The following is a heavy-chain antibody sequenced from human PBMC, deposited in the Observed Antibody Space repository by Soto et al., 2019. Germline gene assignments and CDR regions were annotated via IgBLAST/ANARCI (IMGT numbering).Heavy chain of an antibody. D-gene: IGHD3-3*01. V-gene: IGHV4-34*01. CDR3: ARGVGRFLALPPRSRPYNWFDP. CDR2: INHSGST. CDR1: GGSFSGYY. Sequence: QVQLQQWGAGLLKPSETLSLTCAVYGGSFSGYYWSWIRQPPGKGLEWIGEINHSGSTNYNLSLKSRVTISVDPSKNQFSLKLSSVDAADTAVYYCARGVGRFLALPPRSRPYNWFDPWGPGTLVNVSS. J-gene: IGHJ5*02.